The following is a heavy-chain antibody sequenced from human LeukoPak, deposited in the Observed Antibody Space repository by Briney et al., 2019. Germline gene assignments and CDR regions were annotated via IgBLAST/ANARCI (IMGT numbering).Heavy chain of an antibody. J-gene: IGHJ4*02. V-gene: IGHV1-69*04. CDR2: IIPILGIA. D-gene: IGHD1-26*01. CDR3: ARDIGPTHIDY. CDR1: GGTFSSYA. Sequence: ASVTVSCTASGGTFSSYAISWVRQAPGQGLEWMGRIIPILGIANYAQKFQGRVTITADKSTSTAYMELSSLRSEDTAVYYCARDIGPTHIDYWGQGTLVTVSS.